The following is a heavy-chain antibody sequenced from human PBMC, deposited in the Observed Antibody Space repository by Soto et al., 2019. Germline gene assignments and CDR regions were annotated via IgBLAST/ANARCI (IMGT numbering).Heavy chain of an antibody. CDR3: VKDSYADFHRVLSTAEYFFDY. V-gene: IGHV3-9*01. CDR2: ITWNSGKI. Sequence: GGSLRLSCTASGFTFDDYAMHWVRQGPGRGLEWVSGITWNSGKIAYADSVKGRFTIARDDDNNSLYLQMNSLRPEDTALYYCVKDSYADFHRVLSTAEYFFDYWGHGTQVTVSS. D-gene: IGHD2-15*01. J-gene: IGHJ4*01. CDR1: GFTFDDYA.